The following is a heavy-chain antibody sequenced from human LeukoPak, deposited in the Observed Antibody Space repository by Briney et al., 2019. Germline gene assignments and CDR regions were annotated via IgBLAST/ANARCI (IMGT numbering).Heavy chain of an antibody. CDR2: IYTSGNT. V-gene: IGHV4-61*02. CDR1: GASISSGGYY. D-gene: IGHD1-26*01. CDR3: ARRSGSYPYYFDY. Sequence: SETLSLICTVSGASISSGGYYWSWIRQPAGKGLEWIGRIYTSGNTNYNPSLKSRVALSIDTSKNQFSLKLSSVTAADTAVYYCARRSGSYPYYFDYWGQGTLVTVSS. J-gene: IGHJ4*02.